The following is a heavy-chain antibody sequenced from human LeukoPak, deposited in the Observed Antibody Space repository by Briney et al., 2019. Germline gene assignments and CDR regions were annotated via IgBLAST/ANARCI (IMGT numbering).Heavy chain of an antibody. CDR2: NGGRGGNT. D-gene: IGHD6-19*01. CDR3: AKKEVISSGEWSFGL. CDR1: GFTFSSYA. V-gene: IGHV3-23*01. J-gene: IGHJ2*01. Sequence: GGSLRLSCAASGFTFSSYAMGWLRQAPGEGMERVSGNGGRGGNTYYADSVKGRFTISSDSSRNTLYLQMNNLRGHETAVYYCAKKEVISSGEWSFGLWSRGTLVTVSS.